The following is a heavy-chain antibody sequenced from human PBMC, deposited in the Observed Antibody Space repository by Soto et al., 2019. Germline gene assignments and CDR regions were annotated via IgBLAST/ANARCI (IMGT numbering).Heavy chain of an antibody. J-gene: IGHJ2*01. CDR3: ARRLTPTSQWYFDL. CDR1: GGSISGYY. V-gene: IGHV4-59*01. Sequence: QVQLQESGPGLVKPSETLSLTCTVSGGSISGYYWTWIRQSPRKGLEWIGYVYYNGFTNYNPSLGSRVTISVDTSKNQFSLNLNSMTTADTAVYYCARRLTPTSQWYFDLWGRGALVTVSS. CDR2: VYYNGFT. D-gene: IGHD1-26*01.